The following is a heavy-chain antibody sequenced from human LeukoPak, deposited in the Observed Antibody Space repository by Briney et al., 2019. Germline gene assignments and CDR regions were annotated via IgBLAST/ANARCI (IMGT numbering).Heavy chain of an antibody. CDR1: GGSISSYY. CDR2: IYYSGST. Sequence: SETLSLTCTVSGGSISSYYWSWIRQPPGKGLEWIGYIYYSGSTNYNPSLKSRVTISVDASKNQFSLKLSSVTAADTAVYYCARVIFPDYYDSSGYFDYWGQGTLVTVSS. D-gene: IGHD3-22*01. V-gene: IGHV4-59*01. CDR3: ARVIFPDYYDSSGYFDY. J-gene: IGHJ4*02.